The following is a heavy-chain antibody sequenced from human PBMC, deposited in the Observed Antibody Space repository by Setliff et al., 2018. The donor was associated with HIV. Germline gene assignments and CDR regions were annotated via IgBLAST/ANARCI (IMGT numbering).Heavy chain of an antibody. CDR2: IIPILGPA. V-gene: IGHV1-69*13. D-gene: IGHD6-6*01. CDR3: ARDPTGGAARFDY. Sequence: ASVKVSCKASGGTFSSYAISWVRQAPGQGLEWMGGIIPILGPANYAQKFRGRVTITAGEYTTTSYMELRNLRSEDTAIYYCARDPTGGAARFDYWGQGTLVTVS. J-gene: IGHJ4*02. CDR1: GGTFSSYA.